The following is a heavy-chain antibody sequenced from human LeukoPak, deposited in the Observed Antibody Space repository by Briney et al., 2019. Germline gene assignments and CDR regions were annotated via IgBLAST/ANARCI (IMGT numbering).Heavy chain of an antibody. CDR2: ISYDGSNK. CDR1: GFTFSSYA. CDR3: ARVPGYSGYFYGMDI. Sequence: GRSLRLSCAASGFTFSSYAMHWVRQAPGKGLEWVAVISYDGSNKYYADSVKGRFTISRDNAKNTLHLQMNSLRAEDTAVYYCARVPGYSGYFYGMDIWGQGTTVTVSS. D-gene: IGHD5-12*01. V-gene: IGHV3-30*07. J-gene: IGHJ6*02.